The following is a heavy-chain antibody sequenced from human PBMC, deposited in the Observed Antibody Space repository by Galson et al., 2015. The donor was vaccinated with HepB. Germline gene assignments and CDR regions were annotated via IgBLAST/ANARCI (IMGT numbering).Heavy chain of an antibody. D-gene: IGHD5-18*01. CDR3: TIHGYSYRFLYFDY. J-gene: IGHJ4*02. CDR1: GFTFSSYA. Sequence: SLRLSCAASGFTFSSYAMHWVRQAPGKGLEWVGRIKSKTDGGTTDYAAPVKGRFTISRDDSKNTLYLQMNSLKTEDTAVYYCTIHGYSYRFLYFDYWGQGTLVTVSS. V-gene: IGHV3-15*01. CDR2: IKSKTDGGTT.